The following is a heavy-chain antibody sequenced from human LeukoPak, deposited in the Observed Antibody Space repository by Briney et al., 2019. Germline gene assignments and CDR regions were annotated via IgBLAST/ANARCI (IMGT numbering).Heavy chain of an antibody. V-gene: IGHV3-48*03. CDR2: ISSSGSTI. CDR1: GFTFSSYE. J-gene: IGHJ4*02. D-gene: IGHD3-10*01. CDR3: ARAGYYFDY. Sequence: GGSLRLSCAASGFTFSSYEMNWVRQAPGKGLEWVSYISSSGSTIYYADSVKGRFTISRDNTKNSLYLQMNSLRAEDTAVYYCARAGYYFDYWGQGTLVTVSS.